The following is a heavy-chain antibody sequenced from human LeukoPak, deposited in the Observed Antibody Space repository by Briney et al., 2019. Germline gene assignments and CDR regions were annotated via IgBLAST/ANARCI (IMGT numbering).Heavy chain of an antibody. D-gene: IGHD2-15*01. V-gene: IGHV3-30*02. CDR2: IRYDGSNK. CDR1: GFTFSSYG. Sequence: GGSLRLSCAASGFTFSSYGMHWVRQAPGKGLEWAAFIRYDGSNKYYADSVKGRFTISRDNSKNTLYLQMNSLRAEDTAVYYFAKVVVAATTGDGDYWGQGTLVTVSS. CDR3: AKVVVAATTGDGDY. J-gene: IGHJ4*02.